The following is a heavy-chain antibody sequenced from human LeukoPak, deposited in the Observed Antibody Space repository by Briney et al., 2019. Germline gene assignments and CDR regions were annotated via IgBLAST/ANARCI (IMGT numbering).Heavy chain of an antibody. J-gene: IGHJ4*02. CDR1: GYTFTSYY. V-gene: IGHV1-46*01. CDR2: INPSGGST. CDR3: ARVPNYYEFAAGPLPIFGY. Sequence: GASVKVSCKASGYTFTSYYMHWVRQAPGQGLEWMGIINPSGGSTSYAQKFQGRVTMTRDMSTSTVYMELSSLRSEDTAVYYCARVPNYYEFAAGPLPIFGYWGQGTLVTVSS. D-gene: IGHD3-22*01.